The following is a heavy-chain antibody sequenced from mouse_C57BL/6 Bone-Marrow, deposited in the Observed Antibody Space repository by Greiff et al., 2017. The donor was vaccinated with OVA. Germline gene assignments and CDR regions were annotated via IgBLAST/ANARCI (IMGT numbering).Heavy chain of an antibody. J-gene: IGHJ2*01. CDR1: GYTFTSYW. D-gene: IGHD1-1*01. CDR3: ARGRLLRYFDY. CDR2: IYPSDSAT. V-gene: IGHV1-61*01. Sequence: QVQLQQPGAELVRPGSSVKLSCKASGYTFTSYWMDWVKQRPGQGLAWIGNIYPSDSATHYNQKFKDKATLTVDKSSSTAYMQLSSLTSEDSAVYYCARGRLLRYFDYWGQGTTLTVSS.